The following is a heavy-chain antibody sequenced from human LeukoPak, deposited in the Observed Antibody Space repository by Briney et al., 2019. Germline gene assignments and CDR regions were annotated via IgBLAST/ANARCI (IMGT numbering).Heavy chain of an antibody. D-gene: IGHD4-17*01. J-gene: IGHJ3*02. Sequence: PGRSLRLSCAASGFLYSSYGTHWVRQAPGKGLDWVAVIWYDGNSQYYADSVKGRFTISRDNSKNTVYLQMNSLTVEDTAIYYCVRPNGDYAKGGLEIWGEGTVVTVSS. V-gene: IGHV3-33*08. CDR2: IWYDGNSQ. CDR1: GFLYSSYG. CDR3: VRPNGDYAKGGLEI.